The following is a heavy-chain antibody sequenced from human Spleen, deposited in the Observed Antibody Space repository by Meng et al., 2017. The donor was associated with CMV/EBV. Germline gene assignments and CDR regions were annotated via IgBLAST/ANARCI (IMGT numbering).Heavy chain of an antibody. D-gene: IGHD3-3*01. J-gene: IGHJ6*02. Sequence: GGSLRLSCAASGFTLSRYEMNWVRQAPGKGLEWVSYISGSGSTMFYADSVKGRFTISRDNGKNTLYLHISSLRVEDTAVYYCAGFGVTITNGLDVWGQGTTVTVSS. CDR2: ISGSGSTM. CDR3: AGFGVTITNGLDV. V-gene: IGHV3-48*03. CDR1: GFTLSRYE.